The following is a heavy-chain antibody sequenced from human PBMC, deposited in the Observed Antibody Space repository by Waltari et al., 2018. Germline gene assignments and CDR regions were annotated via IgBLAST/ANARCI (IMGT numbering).Heavy chain of an antibody. CDR3: ARAIVVVVAAPVPLYGMDV. CDR1: GGSISSGGYY. V-gene: IGHV4-31*03. Sequence: QVQLQESGPGLVKPSQTLSLTCTVSGGSISSGGYYWSWIRQHPGKGLEWIGYIYHSGSTYYNPSLKSRVTISVDRSKNQFSLKLSSVTAADTAVYYCARAIVVVVAAPVPLYGMDVWGQGTTVTVSS. D-gene: IGHD2-15*01. J-gene: IGHJ6*02. CDR2: IYHSGST.